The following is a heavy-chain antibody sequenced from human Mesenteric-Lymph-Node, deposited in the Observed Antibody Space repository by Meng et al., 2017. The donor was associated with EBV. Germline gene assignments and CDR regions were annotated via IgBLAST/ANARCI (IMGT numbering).Heavy chain of an antibody. V-gene: IGHV4-4*02. CDR2: ISHNGHT. D-gene: IGHD3-10*01. CDR1: GGSITTNNY. CDR3: ARERGAGTYQGFDF. Sequence: QGQLQEPGPGLVKPSETLSLTCTVSGGSITTNNYWSWVRQPPGKGLEWIAEISHNGHTNYSPSLKSRVTISIDKSKNQFSLKVDSVTAADTAVYYCARERGAGTYQGFDFWGQGTLVTVSS. J-gene: IGHJ4*02.